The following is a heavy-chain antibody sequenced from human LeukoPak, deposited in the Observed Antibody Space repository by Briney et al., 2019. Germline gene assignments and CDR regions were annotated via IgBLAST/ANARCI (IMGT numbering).Heavy chain of an antibody. V-gene: IGHV1-2*06. Sequence: GASMKVSCKASGYTFIDYCIHWVRQAPGQGLEWIGRINPNSGGTNYAQKFQGRVTMTSDTSISTAYMELSRLRSDDTAVYYCASEYNWNDPAYYYYTDVWGKGTTVTVSS. CDR3: ASEYNWNDPAYYYYTDV. CDR1: GYTFIDYC. J-gene: IGHJ6*03. D-gene: IGHD1-20*01. CDR2: INPNSGGT.